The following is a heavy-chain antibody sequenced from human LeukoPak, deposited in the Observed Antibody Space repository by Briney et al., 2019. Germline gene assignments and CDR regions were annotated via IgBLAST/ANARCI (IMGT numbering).Heavy chain of an antibody. D-gene: IGHD1-7*01. CDR2: IYYSGGT. CDR1: GGSISSSSYY. V-gene: IGHV4-39*01. J-gene: IGHJ4*02. CDR3: ARLRQDKTGTTVRRTDHGDY. Sequence: SETLSLTCTVSGGSISSSSYYWGWIRQPPGKGLEWIGSIYYSGGTYNNPSLKSRVTISVDTSKNQFSLKLSSVTAADTAVYFCARLRQDKTGTTVRRTDHGDYWGQGTLVTVSS.